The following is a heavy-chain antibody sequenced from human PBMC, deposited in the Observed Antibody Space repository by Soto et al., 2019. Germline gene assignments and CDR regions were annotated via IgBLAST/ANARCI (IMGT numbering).Heavy chain of an antibody. CDR2: IWYDGSNK. V-gene: IGHV3-33*01. D-gene: IGHD5-18*01. Sequence: GGSLRLSCAASGFTFSSYGMHWVRQAPGKGLEWVAVIWYDGSNKYYADSVKGRFTISRDNSKNTLYLQMNSLRAEDTAVYYCARDGKEHNVDNTAMAPGDYYYYYYMDVWGKGTTVTVSS. CDR1: GFTFSSYG. CDR3: ARDGKEHNVDNTAMAPGDYYYYYYMDV. J-gene: IGHJ6*03.